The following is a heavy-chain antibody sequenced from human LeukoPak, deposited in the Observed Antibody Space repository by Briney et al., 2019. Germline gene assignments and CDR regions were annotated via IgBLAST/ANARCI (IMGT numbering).Heavy chain of an antibody. V-gene: IGHV3-72*01. D-gene: IGHD4-17*01. CDR3: VRIGYGDYYIDY. CDR1: GFTFSDHY. CDR2: TRNKINSYTT. Sequence: VGSLRLSCAASGFTFSDHYMDWVRQAPGKGLEWVGRTRNKINSYTTEYAASVKGRFTISRDDSKNSLNLQMNSLKTEDTAVYYCVRIGYGDYYIDYWGQGTLVTVSS. J-gene: IGHJ4*02.